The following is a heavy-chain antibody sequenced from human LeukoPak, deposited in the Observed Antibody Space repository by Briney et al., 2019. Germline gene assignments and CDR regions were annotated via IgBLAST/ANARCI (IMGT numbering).Heavy chain of an antibody. CDR2: INHSGST. J-gene: IGHJ4*02. Sequence: SETLSLTCAVYGGSFSGYYWSWIRQPPGKGLEWIGEINHSGSTNYNPSLKSRVTISVDTSKNQFSLKLSSVTAADTAVYYCARGHPKYYYGSGSFFYWGQGTLVTVSS. CDR3: ARGHPKYYYGSGSFFY. V-gene: IGHV4-34*01. D-gene: IGHD3-10*01. CDR1: GGSFSGYY.